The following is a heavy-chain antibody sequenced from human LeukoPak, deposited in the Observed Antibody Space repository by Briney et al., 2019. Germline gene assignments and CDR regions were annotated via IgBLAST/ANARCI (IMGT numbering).Heavy chain of an antibody. V-gene: IGHV1-18*01. CDR2: ISAYNGNT. D-gene: IGHD3-22*01. CDR3: ARAGYYDSSGYAFFDY. Sequence: ASVTVSCKASGYTFTSYGISWVRQAPGQGLEWMGWISAYNGNTNYAQKLQGRVTMTTDTSTSTAYMELRSLRSDDTAVYYCARAGYYDSSGYAFFDYWGQGTLVTVSS. CDR1: GYTFTSYG. J-gene: IGHJ4*02.